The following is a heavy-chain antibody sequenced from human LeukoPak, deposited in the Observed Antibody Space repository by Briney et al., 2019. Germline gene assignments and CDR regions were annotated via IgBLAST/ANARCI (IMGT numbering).Heavy chain of an antibody. Sequence: ASVKVSCKASGDTFTTYAISWVRQAPGQGLEWMGWISAYNGYTNYAQKLQGRVTMTRDTSTSTAYLDLRSLRSDDTAVYYCARADRYYDYVWGTYYYYYMDVWGKGTTVTISS. D-gene: IGHD3-16*01. V-gene: IGHV1-18*01. CDR2: ISAYNGYT. CDR1: GDTFTTYA. J-gene: IGHJ6*03. CDR3: ARADRYYDYVWGTYYYYYMDV.